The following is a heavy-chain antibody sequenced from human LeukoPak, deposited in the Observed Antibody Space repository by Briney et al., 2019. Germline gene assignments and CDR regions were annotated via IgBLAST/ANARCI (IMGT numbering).Heavy chain of an antibody. Sequence: ASVKVSCKASGGTFSSYAISWVRRAPGQGLEWMGGIIPIFGTANYAQKFQGRVTITTDESTSTAYTELSSLRSEDTAVYYCARGWQQLDNWFDPWGQGTLVTVSS. CDR2: IIPIFGTA. J-gene: IGHJ5*02. CDR1: GGTFSSYA. CDR3: ARGWQQLDNWFDP. V-gene: IGHV1-69*05. D-gene: IGHD6-13*01.